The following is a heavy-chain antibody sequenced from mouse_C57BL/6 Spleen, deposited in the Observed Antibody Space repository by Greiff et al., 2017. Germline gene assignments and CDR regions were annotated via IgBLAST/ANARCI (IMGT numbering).Heavy chain of an antibody. Sequence: VQLQQPGAELVKPGASVKLSCKASGYTFTSYWMQWVKQRPGQGLEWIGEIDPSDSYTNYNQKFMGKATLTLDTSSSTAYMQLSSLTSEDSAVYYCASHYYGSISLAYWGQGTLVTVSA. CDR2: IDPSDSYT. CDR1: GYTFTSYW. J-gene: IGHJ3*01. CDR3: ASHYYGSISLAY. V-gene: IGHV1-50*01. D-gene: IGHD1-1*01.